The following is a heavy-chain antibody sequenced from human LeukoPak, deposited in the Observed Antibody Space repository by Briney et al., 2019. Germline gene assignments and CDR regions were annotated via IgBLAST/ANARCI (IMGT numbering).Heavy chain of an antibody. CDR3: ARGGDNWNALDGY. D-gene: IGHD1-1*01. CDR1: GYTFTGYY. V-gene: IGHV1-2*02. J-gene: IGHJ4*02. Sequence: ASVKVSCKASGYTFTGYYIHWVRQAPGHGLEWMGWINPNSGDTNYAQKFQGRVTMTRDTSISTAYMELSRLRSDDTAVFYCARGGDNWNALDGYWGQGTLVTVYS. CDR2: INPNSGDT.